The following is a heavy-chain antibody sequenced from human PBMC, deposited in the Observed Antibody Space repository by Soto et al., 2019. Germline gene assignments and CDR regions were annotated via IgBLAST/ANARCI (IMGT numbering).Heavy chain of an antibody. Sequence: EVQLVVSGGGWGQPGGYLRRSCAASGFTFSSYAMHWVLQAPGKGLEYVSAISSNGGSTYYTNSVNGRFTNSRKNSKNALYLQMGSLRAEDMAVYYCARNLYSSYGMDVWGQGTTVTVSS. D-gene: IGHD6-19*01. CDR3: ARNLYSSYGMDV. CDR1: GFTFSSYA. J-gene: IGHJ6*02. V-gene: IGHV3-64*01. CDR2: ISSNGGST.